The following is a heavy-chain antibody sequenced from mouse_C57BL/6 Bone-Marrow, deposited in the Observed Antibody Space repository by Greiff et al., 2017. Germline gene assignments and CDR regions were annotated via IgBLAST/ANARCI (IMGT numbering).Heavy chain of an antibody. CDR1: GYAFSSSW. V-gene: IGHV1-82*01. CDR2: IYPGDGDT. CDR3: ARRDGNYVDYYAMDY. D-gene: IGHD2-1*01. J-gene: IGHJ4*01. Sequence: VKLMESGPELVKPGASVKISCKASGYAFSSSWMNWVKQRPGKGLEWIGRIYPGDGDTNYNGKFKGKATLTADKSSSTAYMQLSSLTSEDSAVYFCARRDGNYVDYYAMDYWGQGTSVTVSS.